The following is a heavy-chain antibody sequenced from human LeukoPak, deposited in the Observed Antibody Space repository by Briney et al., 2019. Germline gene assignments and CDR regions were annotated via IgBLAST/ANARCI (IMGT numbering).Heavy chain of an antibody. CDR3: ARDTGGNHWYFDL. V-gene: IGHV1-46*01. CDR1: GFTFSSYG. D-gene: IGHD4-23*01. Sequence: PGGSLRLSCAASGFTFSSYGMHWVRQAPGQGLEWMGIINPSGGSTSYAQKFQGRVTMTRDTSTSTVYMELSSLRSEDTAVYYCARDTGGNHWYFDLWGRGTLVTVSS. CDR2: INPSGGST. J-gene: IGHJ2*01.